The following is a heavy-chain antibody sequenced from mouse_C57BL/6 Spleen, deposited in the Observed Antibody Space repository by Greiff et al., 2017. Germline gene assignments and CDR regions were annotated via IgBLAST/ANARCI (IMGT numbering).Heavy chain of an antibody. Sequence: QVQLQQSGPELVKPGASVKISCKASGYAFSSSWMNWVKQRPGKGLEWIGRIYPGDGDTNYNGKFKGKATLTADKSSSTDYMQLSSLTSEDSAVYFCAITDYGSSPFAYWGQGTLVTVSA. J-gene: IGHJ3*01. CDR3: AITDYGSSPFAY. CDR2: IYPGDGDT. V-gene: IGHV1-82*01. D-gene: IGHD1-1*01. CDR1: GYAFSSSW.